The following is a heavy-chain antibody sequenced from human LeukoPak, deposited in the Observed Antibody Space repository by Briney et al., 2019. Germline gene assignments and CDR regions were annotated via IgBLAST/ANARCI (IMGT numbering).Heavy chain of an antibody. V-gene: IGHV1-2*02. D-gene: IGHD2-2*01. J-gene: IGHJ4*02. Sequence: ASVKVSCKASGYTFTGYYMHWVRQAPGQGLEWMGWINPNSGGTNYAQKFQGRVTITRDTSISTAYMELSRLRSDDTAVYYCAREVEYQLLFDYWGQGTLVTVSS. CDR3: AREVEYQLLFDY. CDR1: GYTFTGYY. CDR2: INPNSGGT.